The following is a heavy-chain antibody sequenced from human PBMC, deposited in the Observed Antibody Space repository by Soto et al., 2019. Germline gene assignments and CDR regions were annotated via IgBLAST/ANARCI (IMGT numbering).Heavy chain of an antibody. CDR1: GYTFTSYG. V-gene: IGHV1-18*01. Sequence: GASVKVSCKASGYTFTSYGISWVRQAPGQGLEWMGWISAYNGNPNYAQKLQGRVTMTTDTSTSTAYMELRSLRSDDTAVYYCARESCLYDFWSGYYSNWFDPWGQGTLVTVSS. D-gene: IGHD3-3*01. CDR2: ISAYNGNP. CDR3: ARESCLYDFWSGYYSNWFDP. J-gene: IGHJ5*02.